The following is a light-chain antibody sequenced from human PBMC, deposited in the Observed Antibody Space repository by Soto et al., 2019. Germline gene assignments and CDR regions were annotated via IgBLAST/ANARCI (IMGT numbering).Light chain of an antibody. CDR3: STWDDSLNGPL. CDR2: SNS. J-gene: IGLJ2*01. Sequence: QSVLTQPPSASGTPGQRVTISCSGSSSNIGGNTVNWYQKVPGAAPKLIIFSNSQRPSGVPDRYSGSKSGTSASLAIGGLQSEDGADYYCSTWDDSLNGPLFGGGTQLTVL. CDR1: SSNIGGNT. V-gene: IGLV1-44*01.